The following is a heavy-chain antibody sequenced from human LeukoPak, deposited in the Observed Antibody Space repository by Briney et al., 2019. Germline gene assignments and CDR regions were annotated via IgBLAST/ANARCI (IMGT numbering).Heavy chain of an antibody. V-gene: IGHV4-61*02. CDR3: ARKPHRAGKAARFAFDI. CDR1: GGSISSGSYY. Sequence: SQTLSLTCTVSGGSISSGSYYWSWIRQPAGKGLEWIGRIYTSGSTNYNPSLKSRVTISVDTSKNQFSLKLSSVTAADTAVYYCARKPHRAGKAARFAFDIWGQGTMVTVSS. CDR2: IYTSGST. J-gene: IGHJ3*02. D-gene: IGHD6-6*01.